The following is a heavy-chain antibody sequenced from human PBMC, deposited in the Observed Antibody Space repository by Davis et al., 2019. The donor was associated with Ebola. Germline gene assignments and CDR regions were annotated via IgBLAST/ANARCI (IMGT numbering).Heavy chain of an antibody. V-gene: IGHV1-69*13. J-gene: IGHJ4*02. D-gene: IGHD3-3*01. CDR2: IIPIFGTA. CDR1: GYTFTSYG. CDR3: ARARDFWSGYYIPFFDY. Sequence: AASVKVSCKASGYTFTSYGISWVRQAPGQGLEWMGGIIPIFGTANYAQKFQGRVTITADESTSTAYMELRSLRAEDTAVYYCARARDFWSGYYIPFFDYWGQGTLVTVSS.